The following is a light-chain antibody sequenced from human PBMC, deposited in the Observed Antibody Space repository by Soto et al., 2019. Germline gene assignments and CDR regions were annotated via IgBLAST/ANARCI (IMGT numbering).Light chain of an antibody. Sequence: QSALTQPPSASGSLGQSLTISCTGTSSDIGAYIYVSWYQQHPGKAPKNIISEVSRRPSGVPERFSGSKSGNTASLTVSGLQADDEGHYYCSSYAGSNNFVFGTGTKLTDL. V-gene: IGLV2-8*01. CDR3: SSYAGSNNFV. CDR2: EVS. J-gene: IGLJ1*01. CDR1: SSDIGAYIY.